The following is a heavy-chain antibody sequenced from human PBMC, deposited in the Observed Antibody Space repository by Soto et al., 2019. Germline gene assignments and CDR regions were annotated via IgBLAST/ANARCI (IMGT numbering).Heavy chain of an antibody. CDR1: GFTFSSYG. CDR3: ARDRDYYDSSGYYYLDY. V-gene: IGHV3-33*01. CDR2: IWYDGSNK. J-gene: IGHJ4*02. D-gene: IGHD3-22*01. Sequence: GGSLRLSCAASGFTFSSYGMHWVRQAPGKGLEWVAVIWYDGSNKYYADSVKGRFTISRDNSKNTLYLQMNSLRAEDTAVYYCARDRDYYDSSGYYYLDYWGQGTLVTVSS.